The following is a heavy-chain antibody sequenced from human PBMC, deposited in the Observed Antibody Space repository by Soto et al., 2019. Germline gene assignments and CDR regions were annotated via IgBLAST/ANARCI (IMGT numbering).Heavy chain of an antibody. CDR1: GGTFSSYA. D-gene: IGHD1-1*01. CDR3: ARKGTGWDGMDV. CDR2: IIPIFGTA. J-gene: IGHJ6*04. Sequence: QVQLVQSGAEVKKPGSSVKVSCKASGGTFSSYAISWVRQAPGQGLEWMGGIIPIFGTANYAQKVQGRVTITADESTSTAYMELSSLRSEDTAVYYWARKGTGWDGMDVWGEGTTVTVSS. V-gene: IGHV1-69*12.